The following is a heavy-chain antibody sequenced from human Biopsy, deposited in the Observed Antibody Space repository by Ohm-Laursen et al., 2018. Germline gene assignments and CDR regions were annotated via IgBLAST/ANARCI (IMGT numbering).Heavy chain of an antibody. Sequence: GTLFLTCPVYGGPHSGYYWSWIRQPPGKGLGWIGEVHHDGRANYNPSLKSRVTISGDMPKKQFSLKLSGVTAADTAVYYCARFIVPSLHCSNGVCPIRWFDPWGQGTLVTVFS. CDR1: GGPHSGYY. J-gene: IGHJ5*02. CDR3: ARFIVPSLHCSNGVCPIRWFDP. V-gene: IGHV4-34*01. D-gene: IGHD2-2*01. CDR2: VHHDGRA.